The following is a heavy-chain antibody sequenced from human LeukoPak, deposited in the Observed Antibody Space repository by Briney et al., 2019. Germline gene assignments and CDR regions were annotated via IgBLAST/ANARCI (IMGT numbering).Heavy chain of an antibody. D-gene: IGHD3-22*01. Sequence: ASVKVSCKASGYTFTSYYMHWVRQAPGQGLEWMGIINPSGGSTSYVQKFQGRVTMTRDTSTSTVYMELSSLRSEDTAVYYCARRTYYYDSSGYGDAFDIWGQGTMVTVSA. V-gene: IGHV1-46*01. CDR2: INPSGGST. J-gene: IGHJ3*02. CDR3: ARRTYYYDSSGYGDAFDI. CDR1: GYTFTSYY.